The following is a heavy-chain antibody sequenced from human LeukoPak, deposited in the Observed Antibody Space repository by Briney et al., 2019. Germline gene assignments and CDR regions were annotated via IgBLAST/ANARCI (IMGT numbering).Heavy chain of an antibody. CDR3: ARVPFDTDSYYYYFGMDV. CDR2: VYQTGGT. V-gene: IGHV4-39*07. CDR1: GGSISNSRYY. D-gene: IGHD2-21*02. J-gene: IGHJ6*02. Sequence: PSETLSLTCTVSGGSISNSRYYWGWIRQPPGKGLEWIGEVYQTGGTNYNPSLKSRVTILVDTSKNQFSLKLTSVTAADTAVYYCARVPFDTDSYYYYFGMDVWGQGTTVTVSS.